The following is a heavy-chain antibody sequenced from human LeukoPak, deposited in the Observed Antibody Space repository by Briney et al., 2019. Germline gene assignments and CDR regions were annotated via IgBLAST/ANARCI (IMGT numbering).Heavy chain of an antibody. CDR2: ISGSGGST. CDR3: AKVYSSRGHRFDP. V-gene: IGHV3-23*01. Sequence: QPGGSLRLSCTASGFTFGDYAMTWVRQAPGKGLEWVSAISGSGGSTYYADSVKGRFTISRDNSKNTLYLQMNSLRAEDTAVYYCAKVYSSRGHRFDPWGQGTLVTVSS. CDR1: GFTFGDYA. D-gene: IGHD6-13*01. J-gene: IGHJ5*02.